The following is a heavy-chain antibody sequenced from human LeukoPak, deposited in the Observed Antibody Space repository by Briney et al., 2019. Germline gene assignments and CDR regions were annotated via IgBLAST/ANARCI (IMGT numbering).Heavy chain of an antibody. CDR2: IYPGDSDT. J-gene: IGHJ5*02. V-gene: IGHV5-51*01. CDR3: ARLLGYCSSTSCYINWFVP. D-gene: IGHD2-2*02. Sequence: GESLKISCQGSGYSFTSYWIGWVRQMPGKGLEWMGIIYPGDSDTRYSPSFQGHVTISAANSLSPASLSWSSRKASDPAMYYCARLLGYCSSTSCYINWFVPWGQGTLVTVSS. CDR1: GYSFTSYW.